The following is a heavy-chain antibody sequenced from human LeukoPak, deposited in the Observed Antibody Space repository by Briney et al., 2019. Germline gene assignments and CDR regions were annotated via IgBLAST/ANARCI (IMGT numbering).Heavy chain of an antibody. CDR1: GYTFTSYY. Sequence: ASVKISCKASGYTFTSYYMHWVRQAPRQRLEWMGIINPSGGSTSYAQKFQGRVTMTRDTSTSTVYMELSSLRSEDTAVYYCAREVGATSPFDYWGQGTLVTVSS. CDR3: AREVGATSPFDY. CDR2: INPSGGST. D-gene: IGHD1-26*01. J-gene: IGHJ4*02. V-gene: IGHV1-46*01.